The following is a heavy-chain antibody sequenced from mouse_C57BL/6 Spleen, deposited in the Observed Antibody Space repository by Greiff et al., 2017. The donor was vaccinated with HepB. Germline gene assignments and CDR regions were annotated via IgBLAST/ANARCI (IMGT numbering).Heavy chain of an antibody. J-gene: IGHJ2*01. D-gene: IGHD2-4*01. V-gene: IGHV1-64*01. CDR1: GYTFTSYW. Sequence: QVHVKQPGAELVKPGASVKLSCKASGYTFTSYWMHWVKQRPGQGLEWIGMIHPNSGSTNYNEKFKSKATLTVDKSSSTAYMQLSSLTSEDSAVYYCARGVYYDYDSYFDYWGQGTTLTVSS. CDR2: IHPNSGST. CDR3: ARGVYYDYDSYFDY.